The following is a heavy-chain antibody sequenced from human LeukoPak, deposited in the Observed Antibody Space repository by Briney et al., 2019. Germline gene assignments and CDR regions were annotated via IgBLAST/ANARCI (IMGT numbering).Heavy chain of an antibody. CDR3: AKDITIFGVVTVGPDY. CDR2: ISYDGSNK. D-gene: IGHD3-3*01. CDR1: GFTFSSYG. J-gene: IGHJ4*02. V-gene: IGHV3-30*18. Sequence: GWSLRLSCAASGFTFSSYGMHWVRQAPGKGLEWVAVISYDGSNKYYADSVKGRFTISRDNSKNTLYLQMNSLRAEDTAVYYCAKDITIFGVVTVGPDYWGQGTLVTVSS.